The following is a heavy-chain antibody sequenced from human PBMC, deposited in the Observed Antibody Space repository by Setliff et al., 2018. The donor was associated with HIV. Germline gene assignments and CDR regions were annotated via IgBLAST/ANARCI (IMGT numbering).Heavy chain of an antibody. CDR1: GYTFGSYA. D-gene: IGHD1-1*01. CDR2: INTGNGNT. Sequence: GASVKVSCKASGYTFGSYAINWVRQAPGQRLEWMGRINTGNGNTRYSQNFQGRVTITSDTSASTAYMEVSSLRSEDTALYYCAREGNDLLPIDFWGQGTLVTVSS. V-gene: IGHV1-3*04. J-gene: IGHJ4*02. CDR3: AREGNDLLPIDF.